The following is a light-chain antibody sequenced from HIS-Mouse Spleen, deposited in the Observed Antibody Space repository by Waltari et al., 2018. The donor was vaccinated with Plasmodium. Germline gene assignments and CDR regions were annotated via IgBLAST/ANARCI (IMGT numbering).Light chain of an antibody. Sequence: EIVMTQSPATLSVSPGERATLSCRAMQSVSSTLAWYQQKPGQAPRLLIYGSSTRAIGIPARFSGSGAGTEFTLTISSLQSEDFAVYYCQQYNNWPPLTFGPGTKVDIK. J-gene: IGKJ3*01. CDR1: QSVSST. V-gene: IGKV3-15*01. CDR2: GSS. CDR3: QQYNNWPPLT.